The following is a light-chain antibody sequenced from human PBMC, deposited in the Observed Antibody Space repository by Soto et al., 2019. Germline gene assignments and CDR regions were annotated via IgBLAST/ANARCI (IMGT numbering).Light chain of an antibody. Sequence: DIQMTQSPSTLSASVGDRVTITCRASQSISSWLAWYQQKPGKAPKLLIYKASSLESGVPSRFSDSGSGTEFTLTISSLQPDDFATYYCQQYNSSPTFGQVTKVEIK. CDR1: QSISSW. J-gene: IGKJ1*01. V-gene: IGKV1-5*03. CDR2: KAS. CDR3: QQYNSSPT.